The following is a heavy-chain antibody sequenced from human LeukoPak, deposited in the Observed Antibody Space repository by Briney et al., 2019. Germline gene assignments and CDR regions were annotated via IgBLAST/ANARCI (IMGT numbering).Heavy chain of an antibody. CDR3: ARDSTVFGVVYAIDH. CDR1: SYTFTRYG. Sequence: ASVKVSCKASSYTFTRYGISWVRQAPGQGLEWMGWISGYNGNTNYAQKFQDRVIMTTDTSTSTAYMELRSLRSDDTAVYYCARDSTVFGVVYAIDHWGQGTLVTVS. J-gene: IGHJ4*02. D-gene: IGHD3-3*01. CDR2: ISGYNGNT. V-gene: IGHV1-18*01.